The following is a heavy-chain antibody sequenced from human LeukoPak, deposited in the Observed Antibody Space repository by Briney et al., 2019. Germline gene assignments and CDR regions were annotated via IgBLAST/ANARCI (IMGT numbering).Heavy chain of an antibody. V-gene: IGHV1-2*02. CDR2: INPNTGGT. J-gene: IGHJ4*02. CDR3: ARFRHVAVAGTPHFDF. CDR1: GHTFTDYH. Sequence: ASVKVSCKASGHTFTDYHIHWVRQAPGQGLEWMGWINPNTGGTNYAKKFQGRVTMTRDTSISTAYMELSGLRFADTAVYYCARFRHVAVAGTPHFDFWGQGTLVTASS. D-gene: IGHD6-19*01.